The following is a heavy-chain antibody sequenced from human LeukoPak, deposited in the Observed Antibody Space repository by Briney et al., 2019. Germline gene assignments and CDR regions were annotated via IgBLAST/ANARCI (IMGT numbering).Heavy chain of an antibody. J-gene: IGHJ5*02. V-gene: IGHV1-69*02. D-gene: IGHD2-2*01. CDR3: ARGGRYCSSTSCLGFWFDP. CDR1: GGTFSSYT. CDR2: IIPILGIA. Sequence: ASVKVSCKASGGTFSSYTIGWVRQAPGQGLEWMGRIIPILGIANYAQKFQGRVTITADKSTSTAYMELSSLRSEDTAVYYCARGGRYCSSTSCLGFWFDPWGQGTLVTVSS.